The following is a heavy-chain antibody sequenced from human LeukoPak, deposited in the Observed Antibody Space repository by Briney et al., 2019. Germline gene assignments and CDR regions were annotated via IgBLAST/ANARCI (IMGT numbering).Heavy chain of an antibody. D-gene: IGHD4-23*01. Sequence: VSVKVSCKASGYTFTSYDINWVRQATGQGLEWMGWMNPNSGNTGYAQKFQGRVAMTRNTSISTAYMELSSLRSEDTAVYYCARAARLYGGNPGSLGYWGQGTLVTVSS. CDR3: ARAARLYGGNPGSLGY. CDR1: GYTFTSYD. J-gene: IGHJ4*02. CDR2: MNPNSGNT. V-gene: IGHV1-8*01.